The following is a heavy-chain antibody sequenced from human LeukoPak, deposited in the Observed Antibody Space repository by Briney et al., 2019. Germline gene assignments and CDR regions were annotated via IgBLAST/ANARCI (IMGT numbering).Heavy chain of an antibody. V-gene: IGHV4-38-2*01. CDR3: ARVVMCGNGGSCYQSYYYYYGMDV. CDR1: GYSISSGYY. D-gene: IGHD2-15*01. J-gene: IGHJ6*04. CDR2: IYHSGST. Sequence: SETLSLTCAVSGYSISSGYYWGWIRQPPGKGREWIGSIYHSGSTYYNPSLKSRVTISVDTSKNQFSLKLSSVTAADTAVYYCARVVMCGNGGSCYQSYYYYYGMDVWGKGTTVTVSS.